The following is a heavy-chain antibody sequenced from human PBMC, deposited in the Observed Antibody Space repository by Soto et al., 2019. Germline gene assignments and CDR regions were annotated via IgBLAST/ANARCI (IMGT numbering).Heavy chain of an antibody. Sequence: ASVKVSCKASGGTFSSYAISWVRQAPGQGLEWMGGIIPIFGTANYAQKFQGRVTITADESTSTAYMELSSLRSEDTAVYYCASPDAGSGSCYAYWGQGTLVNVAS. CDR3: ASPDAGSGSCYAY. J-gene: IGHJ4*02. D-gene: IGHD2-15*01. CDR2: IIPIFGTA. CDR1: GGTFSSYA. V-gene: IGHV1-69*13.